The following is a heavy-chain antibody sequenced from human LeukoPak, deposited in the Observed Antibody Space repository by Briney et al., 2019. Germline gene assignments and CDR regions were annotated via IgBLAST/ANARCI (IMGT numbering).Heavy chain of an antibody. CDR1: SGSISSGGYY. D-gene: IGHD6-13*01. V-gene: IGHV4-31*03. J-gene: IGHJ1*01. CDR2: IHYSGST. Sequence: SETLSLTCTVSSGSISSGGYYWSWIRQHPGTGLEWIGYIHYSGSTYYKPPLKSRVTISVDTSKDQFSLNLSSVTAADTAVYYCARGGIAAAAAEYFQHWGQGTLVTVSS. CDR3: ARGGIAAAAAEYFQH.